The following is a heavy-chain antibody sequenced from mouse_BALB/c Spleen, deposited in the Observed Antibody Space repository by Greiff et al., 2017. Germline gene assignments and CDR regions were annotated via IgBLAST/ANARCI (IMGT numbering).Heavy chain of an antibody. Sequence: VQLQQSGPSLVKPSQTLSLTCSVTGDSITSGYWNWIRKFPGNKLEYMGYISYSGSTYYNPSLKSRISITRDTSKNQYYLQLNSVTTEDTATYYCARLDYYYGSSYPYYFDYWGQGTTLTVSS. J-gene: IGHJ2*01. CDR3: ARLDYYYGSSYPYYFDY. CDR2: ISYSGST. D-gene: IGHD1-1*01. CDR1: GDSITSGY. V-gene: IGHV3-8*02.